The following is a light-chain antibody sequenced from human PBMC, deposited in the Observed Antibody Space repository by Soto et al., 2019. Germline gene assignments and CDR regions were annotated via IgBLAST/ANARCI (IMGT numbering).Light chain of an antibody. CDR3: QQYYSTPPMYP. J-gene: IGKJ2*01. CDR1: QSVLYSSNNKNY. Sequence: DIVMTQSPDSLAVSRGERATINCKSSQSVLYSSNNKNYLAWYQQKPGQPPKLLIYWASTRQSGVPDRFSGSGSGTDFTLTISSLQAEDVAVYYCQQYYSTPPMYPFGQGTKLEIK. CDR2: WAS. V-gene: IGKV4-1*01.